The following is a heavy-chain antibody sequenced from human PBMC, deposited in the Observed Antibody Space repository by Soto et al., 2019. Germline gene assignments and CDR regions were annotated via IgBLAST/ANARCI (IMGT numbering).Heavy chain of an antibody. CDR2: IDWDDDK. CDR1: GFSLSTSGMR. D-gene: IGHD3-22*01. V-gene: IGHV2-70*04. CDR3: ARTIYYYDSSGYYYVGAFDI. Sequence: SGPTLVNPTQTLTLTCTFSGFSLSTSGMRVSWIRQPPGKALEWLARIDWDDDKFYSTSLKTRLTISKDTSKNQVVLTMTNMDPVDTATYYCARTIYYYDSSGYYYVGAFDIWGQGTMVTV. J-gene: IGHJ3*02.